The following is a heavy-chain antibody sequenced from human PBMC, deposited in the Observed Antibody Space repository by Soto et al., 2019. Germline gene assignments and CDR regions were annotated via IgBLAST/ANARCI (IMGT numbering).Heavy chain of an antibody. CDR1: GVSISSGNL. CDR2: IFHDGTA. V-gene: IGHV4-4*02. J-gene: IGHJ4*02. CDR3: ARLVYDTRLNYMYFDF. D-gene: IGHD3-10*01. Sequence: PSETLSLTCAVSGVSISSGNLWTWVRQSPQRGLEYIGEIFHDGTANYYPSFERRVAISVDTSKNQFSLKLTSVTAADTAFFFCARLVYDTRLNYMYFDFWGQGTLVTVSS.